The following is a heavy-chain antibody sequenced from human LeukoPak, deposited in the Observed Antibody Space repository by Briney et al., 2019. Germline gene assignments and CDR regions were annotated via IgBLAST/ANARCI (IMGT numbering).Heavy chain of an antibody. CDR3: ARERPREVGALEDFDY. CDR1: GGSISSYY. Sequence: TSETLSLTCTVSGGSISSYYWSWIRQPPGKGLEWIGYIYYSGSTNYNPSLKSRVTISVDTSKNQFSLKLSSVTAADTAVYYCARERPREVGALEDFDYWGQGTLVTVSS. V-gene: IGHV4-59*12. D-gene: IGHD1-26*01. J-gene: IGHJ4*02. CDR2: IYYSGST.